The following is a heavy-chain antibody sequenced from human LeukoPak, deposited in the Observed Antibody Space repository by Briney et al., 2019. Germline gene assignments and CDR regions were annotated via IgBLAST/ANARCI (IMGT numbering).Heavy chain of an antibody. D-gene: IGHD3-22*01. V-gene: IGHV3-74*01. Sequence: GGSLRPSFAASGFTFSSYWRHGFRQPPGKGLLWFSRIKSDGGTNYADSVKGRFTISRDNAKNTVSLQMNSLRAQDTGVYYCARAPSEIGGYYPEYFRHWARAPWSPSPQ. CDR3: ARAPSEIGGYYPEYFRH. CDR2: IKSDGGT. J-gene: IGHJ1*01. CDR1: GFTFSSYW.